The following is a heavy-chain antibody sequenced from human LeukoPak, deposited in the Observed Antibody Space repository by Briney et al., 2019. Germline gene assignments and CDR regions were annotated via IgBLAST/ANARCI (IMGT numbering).Heavy chain of an antibody. Sequence: TGGSLRLSCAVSGLTFSSSWMDWVRQAPGKGLEWVASINPDGNKKYSADSVKGRFTISRDNAENSLYLQMNSLRVEDTAFYYCARDLAYSRLDYWGQGMLDTVSS. J-gene: IGHJ4*02. V-gene: IGHV3-7*01. D-gene: IGHD5-18*01. CDR3: ARDLAYSRLDY. CDR2: INPDGNKK. CDR1: GLTFSSSW.